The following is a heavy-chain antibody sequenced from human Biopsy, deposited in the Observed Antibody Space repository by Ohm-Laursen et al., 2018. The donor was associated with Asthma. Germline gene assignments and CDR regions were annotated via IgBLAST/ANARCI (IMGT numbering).Heavy chain of an antibody. CDR1: SGSGGYMRSGNYY. CDR2: IYYSGTT. J-gene: IGHJ6*02. V-gene: IGHV4-39*01. CDR3: VRGSSSWHHGPFHYYYGLDV. D-gene: IGHD6-13*01. Sequence: SDTLSLTCSLSSGSGGYMRSGNYYWGWIRQPPGKGLEWIGRIYYSGTTYYTPSLESRVTVSADTSKSQFSRNLTAVTAADTAVYYCVRGSSSWHHGPFHYYYGLDVWGQGTTATVSS.